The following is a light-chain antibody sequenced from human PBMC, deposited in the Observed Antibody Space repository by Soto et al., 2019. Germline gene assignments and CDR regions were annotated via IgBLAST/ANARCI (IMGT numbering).Light chain of an antibody. CDR3: SSYTSSSTRVV. CDR2: DVN. J-gene: IGLJ2*01. V-gene: IGLV2-14*01. Sequence: QSALTQPASVSGSLGQSITISCTGTSSDVGRYNYVSGYQQHPGKAPKRMIYDVNNRPSGVSNRFSGSKSGNTASLTISGLQAEDEADYYCSSYTSSSTRVVFGGGTKLTVL. CDR1: SSDVGRYNY.